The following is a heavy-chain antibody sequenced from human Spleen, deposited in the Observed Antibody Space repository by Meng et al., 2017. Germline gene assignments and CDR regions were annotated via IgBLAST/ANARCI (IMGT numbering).Heavy chain of an antibody. CDR3: ARGAVASMVYHELDY. V-gene: IGHV3-30*03. D-gene: IGHD6-19*01. Sequence: GGSLRLSCAASGFNFNSYVMSWVRQAPGKGLEWAAIISYDGSNKYYADSVKGRFTISRDSSKNTLYLQMNSLRPEDTAVYYCARGAVASMVYHELDYWGQGTLVTVSS. J-gene: IGHJ4*02. CDR2: ISYDGSNK. CDR1: GFNFNSYV.